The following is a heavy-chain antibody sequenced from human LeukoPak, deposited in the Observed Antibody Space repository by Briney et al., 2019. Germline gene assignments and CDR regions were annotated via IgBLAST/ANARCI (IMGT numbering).Heavy chain of an antibody. V-gene: IGHV4-38-2*02. CDR3: ARYSGYERIVGPVGNWYFDL. CDR1: GYSISSAYY. J-gene: IGHJ2*01. Sequence: SETLSLTCSVSGYSISSAYYWGWIRQPPGKGLEWIGTMYHSGSTNYNPSLKSRVTISVDMSKNQFSLKLSSVTAADTAVYYCARYSGYERIVGPVGNWYFDLWGRGTLVTVSS. CDR2: MYHSGST. D-gene: IGHD5-12*01.